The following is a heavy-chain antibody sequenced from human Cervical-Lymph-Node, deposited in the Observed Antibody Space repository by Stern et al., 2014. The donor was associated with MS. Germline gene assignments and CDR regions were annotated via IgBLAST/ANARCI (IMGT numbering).Heavy chain of an antibody. J-gene: IGHJ4*02. Sequence: EVKLEESGGGLVQPGGSLRLSWAASGFTFSSYWLHWFRQAPGKGLVRVSRIDTDGGTTTYADSVKGRFTISRDNAENTLYLQMNSLRAEDTAVYYCARDSSGRDDFWGQGTLVTVSS. CDR3: ARDSSGRDDF. CDR2: IDTDGGTT. V-gene: IGHV3-74*01. D-gene: IGHD6-25*01. CDR1: GFTFSSYW.